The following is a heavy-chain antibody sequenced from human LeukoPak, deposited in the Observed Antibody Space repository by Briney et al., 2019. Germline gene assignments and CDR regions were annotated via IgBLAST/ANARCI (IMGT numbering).Heavy chain of an antibody. CDR1: GFTFSSYA. Sequence: GGSLRLSCAASGFTFSSYAMNWVRQAPGKGLEWVSAISSSGGSTYYADSLKGRFTISRDNSKNTLYLQMSSLRAEDTAIYYCAKASAMIVVVTLDYWGQGTLVTVSS. CDR3: AKASAMIVVVTLDY. V-gene: IGHV3-23*01. J-gene: IGHJ4*02. D-gene: IGHD3-22*01. CDR2: ISSSGGST.